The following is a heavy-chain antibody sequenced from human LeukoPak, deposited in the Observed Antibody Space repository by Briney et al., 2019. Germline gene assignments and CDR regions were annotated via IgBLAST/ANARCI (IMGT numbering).Heavy chain of an antibody. Sequence: PGGSLRLSCAASGFTFSRYWMSWVRQAPGKGLEWVANIKQDGSEEYYVGSVKGRFTISIDNAKNSLFLQMNSLRGDDTALYYCAREAPTESDWYFDLWGRGTLVTVSS. V-gene: IGHV3-7*01. CDR1: GFTFSRYW. CDR2: IKQDGSEE. J-gene: IGHJ2*01. D-gene: IGHD4-17*01. CDR3: AREAPTESDWYFDL.